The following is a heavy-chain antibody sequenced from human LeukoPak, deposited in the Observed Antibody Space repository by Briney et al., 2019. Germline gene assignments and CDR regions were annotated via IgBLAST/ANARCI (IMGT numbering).Heavy chain of an antibody. CDR1: GFTISYYR. Sequence: PGGSLRLTCAASGFTISYYRMNWVRQAPGKGLEWVAYIDISSTSTHYADSVKGRFTISRDDAENSLFLQMNSLRAEDTALYYCARGGYQQQPHSFDYWGQGTLVTVSS. CDR3: ARGGYQQQPHSFDY. V-gene: IGHV3-48*01. CDR2: IDISSTST. J-gene: IGHJ4*02. D-gene: IGHD6-13*01.